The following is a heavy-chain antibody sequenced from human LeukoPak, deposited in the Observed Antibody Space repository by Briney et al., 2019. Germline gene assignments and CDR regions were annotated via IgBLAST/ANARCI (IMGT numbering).Heavy chain of an antibody. Sequence: SETLSLTCAVSGYSISSGYYWGWIRQPPGKGLEWIGSIYHSGSTYYNPSLKSRVTISVDTSKNQLSLRLSSVTAADTAIYYCARDLTVTAHHYYYYGMDVWGQGTTVTVSS. CDR2: IYHSGST. D-gene: IGHD4-17*01. J-gene: IGHJ6*02. CDR1: GYSISSGYY. CDR3: ARDLTVTAHHYYYYGMDV. V-gene: IGHV4-38-2*02.